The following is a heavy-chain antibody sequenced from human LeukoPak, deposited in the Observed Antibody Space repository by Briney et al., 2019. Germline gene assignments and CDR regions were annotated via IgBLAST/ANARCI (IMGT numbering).Heavy chain of an antibody. V-gene: IGHV1-8*01. D-gene: IGHD3-10*01. CDR1: GNSFSTYD. CDR2: MNPDSGNT. CDR3: ARGSGSGPGGWFDP. J-gene: IGHJ5*02. Sequence: GASVKVSCTASGNSFSTYDFNWVRQAPGQGLEWMGWMNPDSGNTGYAQKFQGRVTMTTDTSTSTAYMELRSLRSDDTAVYYCARGSGSGPGGWFDPWGQGTLVTVSS.